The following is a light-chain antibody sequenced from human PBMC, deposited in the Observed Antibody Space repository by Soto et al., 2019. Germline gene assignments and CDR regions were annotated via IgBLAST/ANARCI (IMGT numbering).Light chain of an antibody. CDR2: GAS. CDR1: QSVSSSSY. CDR3: QQYGGSSLYT. Sequence: EIVLTQSPGTLSLSPGERATLSCRASQSVSSSSYLAWYQQKPGQAPRLLIYGASTRATGIPDRFSGSGSGTDFTLTISRLDPEDFAVYYCQQYGGSSLYTFGQGTKLEIK. V-gene: IGKV3-20*01. J-gene: IGKJ2*01.